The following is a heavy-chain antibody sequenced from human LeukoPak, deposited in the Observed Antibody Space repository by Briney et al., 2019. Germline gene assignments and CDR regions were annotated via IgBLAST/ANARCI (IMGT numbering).Heavy chain of an antibody. CDR1: GYSFTSYW. Sequence: GESLKISCKGSGYSFTSYWIGWVRQVPGKGLEWMGIIYPGDSDTRYSPSFQGQVTISADKSISTAYLQWSSLKASDTAMYYCARHRYYYDSGGYCWYFDYWGQGTLVTVSS. D-gene: IGHD3-22*01. J-gene: IGHJ4*02. V-gene: IGHV5-51*01. CDR2: IYPGDSDT. CDR3: ARHRYYYDSGGYCWYFDY.